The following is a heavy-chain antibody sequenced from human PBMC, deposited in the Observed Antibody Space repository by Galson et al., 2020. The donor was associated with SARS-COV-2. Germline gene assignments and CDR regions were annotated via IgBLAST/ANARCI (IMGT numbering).Heavy chain of an antibody. Sequence: SETLSLTCGVYNGSFSGYYWSWIRQPPGKGLEWIGEINHSRITNHNPSLKSRVTMSVDTSKNQFSLKLTSVTAADTAVYYCASQSGSGSSWIDYYYGVDVWGQGTAVTVSS. CDR3: ASQSGSGSSWIDYYYGVDV. CDR1: NGSFSGYY. V-gene: IGHV4-34*01. D-gene: IGHD3-10*01. J-gene: IGHJ6*02. CDR2: INHSRIT.